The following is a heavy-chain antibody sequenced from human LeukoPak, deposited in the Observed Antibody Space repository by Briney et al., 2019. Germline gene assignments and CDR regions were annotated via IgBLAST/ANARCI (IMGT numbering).Heavy chain of an antibody. CDR3: ARDELADTRVHDS. CDR1: GFTFSSYS. D-gene: IGHD6-19*01. J-gene: IGHJ4*02. Sequence: GGSLRLSCAASGFTFSSYSMNWVRQAPGKGLEWVSSISSSSSYIYYADSVKGRFTISRDDAKNSLYLQMNSLRAEDTAVYYCARDELADTRVHDSWGQGTLVTVSS. CDR2: ISSSSSYI. V-gene: IGHV3-21*01.